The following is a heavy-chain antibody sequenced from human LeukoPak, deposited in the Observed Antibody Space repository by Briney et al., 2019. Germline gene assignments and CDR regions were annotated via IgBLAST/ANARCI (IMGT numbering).Heavy chain of an antibody. J-gene: IGHJ4*02. CDR3: ARARAEENYYDSSGAVDY. CDR1: GGSISSYY. V-gene: IGHV4-59*01. Sequence: SETLSLTCTVSGGSISSYYWSWIRQPPGKGLEWIGYICYSGSTNYNPSLKSRVTISVDTSKNQFSLKLSSVTAADTAVYYCARARAEENYYDSSGAVDYWGQGTLVTVSS. CDR2: ICYSGST. D-gene: IGHD3-22*01.